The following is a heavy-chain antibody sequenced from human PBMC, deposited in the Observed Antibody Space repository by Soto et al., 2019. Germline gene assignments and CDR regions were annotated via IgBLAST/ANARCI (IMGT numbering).Heavy chain of an antibody. J-gene: IGHJ3*01. D-gene: IGHD3-16*01. Sequence: SEALSLPCTLSGCPTNSDASFWSWFLPRPVTSIHLLGYFYYSGNTYNTPSLKSRFSISRDTSKNQCSLSLESVHAADTGVYYCAIASAITHETLAWGQGTMVTVSS. CDR1: GCPTNSDASF. CDR3: AIASAITHETLA. V-gene: IGHV4-31*03. CDR2: FYYSGNT.